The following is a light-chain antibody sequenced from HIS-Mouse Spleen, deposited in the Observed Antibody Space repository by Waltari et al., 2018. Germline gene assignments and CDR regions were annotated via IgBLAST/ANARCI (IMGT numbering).Light chain of an antibody. J-gene: IGLJ3*02. Sequence: SYVLTQPPSVSVAPGPTARLPCGVNHIGSNTLHWYQQKPGQAPVQVVYDDSDRPSGIPERFSGSNSGNTATLTISRVEAGDEADYYCQVWDSSSDHWVFGGGTKLTVL. CDR2: DDS. V-gene: IGLV3-21*02. CDR3: QVWDSSSDHWV. CDR1: HIGSNT.